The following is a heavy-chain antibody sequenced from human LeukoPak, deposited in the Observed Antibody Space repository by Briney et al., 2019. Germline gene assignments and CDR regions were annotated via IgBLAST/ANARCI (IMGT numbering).Heavy chain of an antibody. Sequence: PSETLSLTCAVYGGSFSGYYWSWIRQPPGKGLEWIGEINHSGSTNYNPSLKSRVTISVDTSKNQFSLKLSSVTAADTAVYYCARGRRIFYYDSSGCSDYWGQGTLVTVSS. CDR1: GGSFSGYY. D-gene: IGHD3-22*01. CDR3: ARGRRIFYYDSSGCSDY. J-gene: IGHJ4*02. CDR2: INHSGST. V-gene: IGHV4-34*01.